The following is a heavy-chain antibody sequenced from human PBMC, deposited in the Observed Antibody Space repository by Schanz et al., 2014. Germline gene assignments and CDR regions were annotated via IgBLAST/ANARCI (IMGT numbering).Heavy chain of an antibody. Sequence: EVQLLESGGGLVQPGGSLRLSCASSGFSFTTYAMSWVRQAPGKGLEWVANIKEDGSVKDYVDSVKGRFTISRDNSKNTVYLQMNSLRPGDTAVYYCARGGFGEVSYFDYWGQGTLVTVSS. D-gene: IGHD3-10*01. V-gene: IGHV3-7*02. CDR2: IKEDGSVK. J-gene: IGHJ4*02. CDR3: ARGGFGEVSYFDY. CDR1: GFSFTTYA.